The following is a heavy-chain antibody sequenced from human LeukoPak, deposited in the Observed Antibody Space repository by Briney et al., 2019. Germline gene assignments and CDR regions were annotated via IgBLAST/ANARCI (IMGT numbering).Heavy chain of an antibody. D-gene: IGHD2-2*01. V-gene: IGHV4-28*03. Sequence: SETLSLTCAVSGYSISSSNSWGCIRPPPGKGLEWIGYIYYSASTYYNPSLKSRVTMAVDTSKNQFSLKLSSVTSVDTAVYYCARVVPAAEITNWFDPWGQGTLVTVSS. J-gene: IGHJ5*02. CDR2: IYYSAST. CDR1: GYSISSSNS. CDR3: ARVVPAAEITNWFDP.